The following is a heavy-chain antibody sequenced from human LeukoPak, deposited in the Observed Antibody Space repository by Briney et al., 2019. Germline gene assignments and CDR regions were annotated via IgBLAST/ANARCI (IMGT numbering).Heavy chain of an antibody. CDR1: GFTFSSYA. Sequence: PGASLRLSCAASGFTFSSYAMTWVRQAPGKGLEWVSGISGSGGSTYYADSVKGRFTISRDNSKNALYLQMNSLRAEDTAVYYCAKGLTIFGWGQGTLVTVSS. V-gene: IGHV3-23*01. CDR3: AKGLTIFG. D-gene: IGHD3-3*01. CDR2: ISGSGGST. J-gene: IGHJ4*02.